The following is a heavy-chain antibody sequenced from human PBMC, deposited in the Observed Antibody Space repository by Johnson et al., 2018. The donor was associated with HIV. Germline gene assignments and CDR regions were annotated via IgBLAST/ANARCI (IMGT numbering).Heavy chain of an antibody. J-gene: IGHJ3*02. CDR2: ISYDGSNK. V-gene: IGHV3-30*04. CDR1: GFTFSSYA. D-gene: IGHD2/OR15-2a*01. Sequence: QVQLVESGGGLVQPGGSLRLYCAASGFTFSSYAMHWVRQAPGKGLEWVAVISYDGSNKYYADSVKGRFTISRDNSKNTLYLQMNSLRAEDTAVYYCARAEGEYDAFDIWGQGTMVTVSS. CDR3: ARAEGEYDAFDI.